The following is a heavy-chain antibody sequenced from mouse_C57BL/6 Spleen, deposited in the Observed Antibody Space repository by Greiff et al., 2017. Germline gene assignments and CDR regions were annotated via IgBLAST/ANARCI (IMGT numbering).Heavy chain of an antibody. CDR1: GYTFTSYW. CDR3: ARQTAQSTVFAY. D-gene: IGHD3-2*02. CDR2: IDPSDSYT. V-gene: IGHV1-69*01. J-gene: IGHJ3*01. Sequence: QVQLQQPGAELVMPGASVKLSCKASGYTFTSYWMHWVKQRPGQGLEWIGEIDPSDSYTNYNQKFTGKSTLTVDKSSSTAYMQLSSLTSEDSAVYYCARQTAQSTVFAYWGQGTLVTVSA.